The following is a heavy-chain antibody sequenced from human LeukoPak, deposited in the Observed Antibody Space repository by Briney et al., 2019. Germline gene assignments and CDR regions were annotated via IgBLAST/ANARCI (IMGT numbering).Heavy chain of an antibody. CDR3: ARGGTYCSSTSCYDDWFDP. Sequence: ASVKVSCKASGYTFTNYYIHWVRQAPGQGLEWMGWINPNSGGTNYAQKFQGRVTMTRDTSISTAYMELSRLRSDDTAVYYCARGGTYCSSTSCYDDWFDPWGQGTLVTVSS. D-gene: IGHD2-2*01. CDR2: INPNSGGT. CDR1: GYTFTNYY. V-gene: IGHV1-2*02. J-gene: IGHJ5*02.